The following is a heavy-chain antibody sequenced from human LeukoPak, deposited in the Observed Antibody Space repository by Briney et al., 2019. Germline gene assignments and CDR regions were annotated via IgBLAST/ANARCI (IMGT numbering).Heavy chain of an antibody. D-gene: IGHD3-10*01. CDR2: VYSGGST. Sequence: GGSLRLSCTASGFSVSSNYMHWVRQAPGKGLEWVSVVYSGGSTYYADSVQGRFTISRDNAKNSLYLQMNSLRAEDTAVYYCARGEYGSGSYHIDYWGQGTLVTVSS. J-gene: IGHJ4*02. CDR1: GFSVSSNY. V-gene: IGHV3-53*01. CDR3: ARGEYGSGSYHIDY.